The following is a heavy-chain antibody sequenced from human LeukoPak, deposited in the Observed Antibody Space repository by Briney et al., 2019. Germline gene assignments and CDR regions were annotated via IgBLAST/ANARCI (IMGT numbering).Heavy chain of an antibody. CDR2: TYSGGST. CDR3: ARALQYCSGGSCYLDAFDI. D-gene: IGHD2-15*01. J-gene: IGHJ3*02. V-gene: IGHV3-66*01. Sequence: GESLRLSCAASGLTLSSNYMSWDRHAPGKGMEWDSVTYSGGSTYYADSVKGRITISRDNTKNTLYLQMNSLRAEDAAVYYCARALQYCSGGSCYLDAFDIWGQGTMVTVSS. CDR1: GLTLSSNY.